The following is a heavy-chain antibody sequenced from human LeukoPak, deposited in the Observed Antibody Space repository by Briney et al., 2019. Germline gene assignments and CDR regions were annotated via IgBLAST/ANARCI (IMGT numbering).Heavy chain of an antibody. Sequence: PSETLSLTCTVSGGSISSSSYYWGWIRQPPGKGLEWIGSIYYSGSTYYYPSLKSRVTISVDTSKNQFSLKLSSVTAADTAVYYCASSWPLAAHLGYWGQGTLVTVSS. CDR1: GGSISSSSYY. V-gene: IGHV4-39*01. CDR3: ASSWPLAAHLGY. J-gene: IGHJ4*02. D-gene: IGHD2-15*01. CDR2: IYYSGST.